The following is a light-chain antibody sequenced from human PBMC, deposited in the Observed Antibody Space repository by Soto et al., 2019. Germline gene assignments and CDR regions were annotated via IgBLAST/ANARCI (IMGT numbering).Light chain of an antibody. V-gene: IGKV3-20*01. Sequence: EVVLTQSPGTLSLSPGERATLSCRASQSVSSNYLAWYQQKPGQAPRLVIYGASNRATGIPDRFSGSGSGTDFTLTISRLEPEDFAVYYCQQYGISPWTFGQGTNVEIQ. J-gene: IGKJ1*01. CDR3: QQYGISPWT. CDR2: GAS. CDR1: QSVSSNY.